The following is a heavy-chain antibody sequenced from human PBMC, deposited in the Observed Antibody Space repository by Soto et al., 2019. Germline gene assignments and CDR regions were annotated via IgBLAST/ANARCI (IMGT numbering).Heavy chain of an antibody. D-gene: IGHD3-10*01. V-gene: IGHV2-5*02. CDR1: GFSLSTSGVG. J-gene: IGHJ4*02. CDR2: IYWDDDK. CDR3: ALQRFGEFHY. Sequence: QITLKESGPTQVKPTQTLTLTCSFSGFSLSTSGVGVGWIRQPPGKALEWLALIYWDDDKRYSPSLKIRLTITKDTSKNQVLLTMTTMDPVDTATYYCALQRFGEFHYWGQGTLVTVSS.